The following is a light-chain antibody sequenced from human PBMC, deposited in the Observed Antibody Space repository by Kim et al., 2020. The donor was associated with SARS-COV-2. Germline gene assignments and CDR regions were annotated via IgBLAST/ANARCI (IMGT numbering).Light chain of an antibody. Sequence: QSALTQPASVSGSPGQSITISCTGISSDVGGHNYVSWYQQYPGKAPKLIIYDVSQRPSGVSDRFSASKSGTTASLTISGLQAEDEADYYFSSYTTYKTWVFGGGTKL. J-gene: IGLJ3*02. CDR1: SSDVGGHNY. V-gene: IGLV2-14*03. CDR2: DVS. CDR3: SSYTTYKTWV.